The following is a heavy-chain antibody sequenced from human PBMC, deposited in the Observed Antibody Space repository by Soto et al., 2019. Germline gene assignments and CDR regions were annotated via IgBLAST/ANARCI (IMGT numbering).Heavy chain of an antibody. CDR3: AKGESTSSEPYYGMDV. Sequence: HPGGSLRLSCTGSGFDFGDYYMSWVRQAPGKGLEWVSTISGSSGHIFYADFVKGRFTISRDNSRNTLYLQMNSLRVDDTAIYYCAKGESTSSEPYYGMDVWGQGTTVTVSS. CDR2: ISGSSGHI. J-gene: IGHJ6*02. CDR1: GFDFGDYY. D-gene: IGHD2-2*01. V-gene: IGHV3-23*01.